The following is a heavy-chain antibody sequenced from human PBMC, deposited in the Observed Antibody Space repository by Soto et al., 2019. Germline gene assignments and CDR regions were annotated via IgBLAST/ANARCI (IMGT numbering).Heavy chain of an antibody. Sequence: QVQLQESGPGLVKPSETLSLTCSVSGGSINSYYWSWIRQSPGKGLEWIGYAHHSRGINFNPSLKSRVTISLDTSTNQRSLRLKSVTTADTAVYYCARGVKRFDDLWSGTDFHLWGQGMLVTVSS. V-gene: IGHV4-59*01. J-gene: IGHJ1*01. CDR2: AHHSRGI. CDR3: ARGVKRFDDLWSGTDFHL. D-gene: IGHD3-3*01. CDR1: GGSINSYY.